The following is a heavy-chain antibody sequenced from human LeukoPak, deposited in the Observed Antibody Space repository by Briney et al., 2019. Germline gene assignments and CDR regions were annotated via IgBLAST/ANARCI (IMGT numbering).Heavy chain of an antibody. D-gene: IGHD3-10*01. CDR3: ALYYYGSGMTLYYFDY. V-gene: IGHV1-8*01. CDR1: GYTFTSYD. J-gene: IGHJ4*02. CDR2: MNPNSGNT. Sequence: ASVKVSCKASGYTFTSYDINWVRQATGQGLEWMGWMNPNSGNTGYAQKFQGRVTMTRNTSISTAYMELSSLRSEDTAVYYCALYYYGSGMTLYYFDYWGQGTLVTVSS.